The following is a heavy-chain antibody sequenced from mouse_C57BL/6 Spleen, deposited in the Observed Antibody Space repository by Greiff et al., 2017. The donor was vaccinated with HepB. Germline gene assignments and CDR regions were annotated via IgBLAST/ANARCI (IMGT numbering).Heavy chain of an antibody. J-gene: IGHJ4*01. CDR3: ASTGHCDGSSLPDYAMDY. CDR1: GYTFTNYW. CDR2: IYPGGGYT. V-gene: IGHV1-63*01. D-gene: IGHD1-1*01. Sequence: VQLQQSGAELVRPGTSVKMSCKASGYTFTNYWIGWAKQRPGHGLEWIGDIYPGGGYTNYNEKFKGKATLTADKSSSTAYMQFSSLTSEDSAIYYGASTGHCDGSSLPDYAMDYWGQGTSVTVSS.